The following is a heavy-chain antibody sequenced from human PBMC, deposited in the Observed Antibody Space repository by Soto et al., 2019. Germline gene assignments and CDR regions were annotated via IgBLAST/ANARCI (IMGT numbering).Heavy chain of an antibody. D-gene: IGHD5-18*01. CDR2: IYYSGSS. CDR3: ASLDTAMDFDY. CDR1: GGSISSSSYY. J-gene: IGHJ4*02. V-gene: IGHV4-39*07. Sequence: SETLSLTCTVSGGSISSSSYYWGWIRQPPGKGLEWIGSIYYSGSSYYNPSLKSRVTISVDTSKNQFSLKLSSVTAADTAVYYCASLDTAMDFDYWGQGTLVTVSS.